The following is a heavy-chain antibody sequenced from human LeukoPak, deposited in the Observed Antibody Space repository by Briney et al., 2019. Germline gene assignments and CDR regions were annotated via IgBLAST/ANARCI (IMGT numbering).Heavy chain of an antibody. V-gene: IGHV3-15*01. D-gene: IGHD3-22*01. CDR1: GFTFSNVW. J-gene: IGHJ4*02. Sequence: GGSLRLSCAASGFTFSNVWMSWVRQVPGKGLEWVGRIRRKTDGETTDHAAPVKGRFTISRDDSKNTLYLQMNSLRTEDTAVYYCVKAVYDSSGHYPLGLDYWGQGTPVTVSS. CDR3: VKAVYDSSGHYPLGLDY. CDR2: IRRKTDGETT.